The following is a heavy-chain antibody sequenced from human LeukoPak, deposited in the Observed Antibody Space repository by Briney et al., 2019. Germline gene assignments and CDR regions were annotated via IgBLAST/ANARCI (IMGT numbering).Heavy chain of an antibody. CDR1: GGSISSYY. J-gene: IGHJ5*02. D-gene: IGHD5-12*01. V-gene: IGHV4-4*07. Sequence: EASETLSLTCTVSGGSISSYYWTWIRQPAGRGLEWIGRIYIDGSTNYNPSLKSRVTMSVDTSKNQFSLKLSSVTAADTAVYYCAREDRGSRRGLDPWGQGTLVTVSS. CDR2: IYIDGST. CDR3: AREDRGSRRGLDP.